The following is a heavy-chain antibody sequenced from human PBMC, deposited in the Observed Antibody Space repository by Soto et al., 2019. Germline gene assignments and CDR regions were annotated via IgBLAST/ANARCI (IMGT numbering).Heavy chain of an antibody. CDR2: ISYDGSNK. Sequence: GGSLRLSCAASGFTFSSYAMHWVRQAPGKGLEWVAVISYDGSNKYYADSVKGRFTISRDNSKNTLYLQMNSLRAEDTAVYYCARDEWWVGAAFDYWGQGTLVTVSS. V-gene: IGHV3-30-3*01. D-gene: IGHD2-15*01. J-gene: IGHJ4*02. CDR1: GFTFSSYA. CDR3: ARDEWWVGAAFDY.